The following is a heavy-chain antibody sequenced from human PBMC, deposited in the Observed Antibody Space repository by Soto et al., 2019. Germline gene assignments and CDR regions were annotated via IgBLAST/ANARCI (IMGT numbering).Heavy chain of an antibody. J-gene: IGHJ4*02. Sequence: EVRLVESGGGLIQPGGSLRLSCAASGLTFSRHSMNWVRQAPGKGLEWVSDISQTGDITYYADSVKGRFTISRDNAKNSVNLQMNSLSAEDTAVYYCATLNDYGDFYFDNWGQGTLVTVSS. V-gene: IGHV3-48*01. CDR3: ATLNDYGDFYFDN. CDR2: ISQTGDIT. D-gene: IGHD4-17*01. CDR1: GLTFSRHS.